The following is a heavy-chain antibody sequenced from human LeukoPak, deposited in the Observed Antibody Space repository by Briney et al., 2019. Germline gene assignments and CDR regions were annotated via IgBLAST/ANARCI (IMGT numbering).Heavy chain of an antibody. CDR2: INHDGSS. CDR3: ARGARYLGWFVVGRPPSEYYLDN. Sequence: PSETLSLTCAVYDGSFSGYYWNWIRQPPGKGLEWIGGINHDGSSNSNPSLRSRVTISVDTSKNQFSLRLSSVSAADTAVYYCARGARYLGWFVVGRPPSEYYLDNWGQGTQVTVSS. V-gene: IGHV4-34*01. J-gene: IGHJ4*02. D-gene: IGHD3-3*01. CDR1: DGSFSGYY.